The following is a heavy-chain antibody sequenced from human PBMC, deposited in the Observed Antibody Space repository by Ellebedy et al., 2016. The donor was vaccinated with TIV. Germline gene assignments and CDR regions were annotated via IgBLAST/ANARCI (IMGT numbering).Heavy chain of an antibody. Sequence: GGSLRLSXKGSGYSFTNYWIGWVRQMPGKGLEWMGLIYPGDSDTKYSPSFQGQVTISADKSISTAYLQWSSLKASDTAMYYCALNYGDYGDYWGQGTLVTVSS. J-gene: IGHJ4*02. CDR1: GYSFTNYW. V-gene: IGHV5-51*01. D-gene: IGHD4-17*01. CDR2: IYPGDSDT. CDR3: ALNYGDYGDY.